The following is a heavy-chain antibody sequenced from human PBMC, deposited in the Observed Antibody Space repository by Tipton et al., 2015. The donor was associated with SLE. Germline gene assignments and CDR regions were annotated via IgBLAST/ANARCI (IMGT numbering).Heavy chain of an antibody. J-gene: IGHJ5*02. CDR2: IYHSGAT. V-gene: IGHV4-38-2*02. CDR1: GDY. CDR3: VRDPDYNWFDP. Sequence: GDYWTWIRQSPGKGLEWVGTIYHSGATFCNPSLESRVTISVDTSRNQFSLKMNSVTAADTAVYYCVRDPDYNWFDPWGPGILVTVSS.